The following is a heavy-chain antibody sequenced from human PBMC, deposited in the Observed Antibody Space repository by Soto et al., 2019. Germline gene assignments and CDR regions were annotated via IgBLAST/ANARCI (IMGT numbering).Heavy chain of an antibody. CDR2: VIPMFGTA. V-gene: IGHV1-69*01. Sequence: QVQLVQSGAEVKKPGSSVKVSCKSSGGTFISYAISWVRQAPGQGLEWMGGVIPMFGTANYAQKFQGRVTITADESTSTAYMELSSLRSEDTAVYYCARGGYYYDSSGYSVLDYWGQGTLVTVSS. CDR1: GGTFISYA. J-gene: IGHJ4*02. D-gene: IGHD3-22*01. CDR3: ARGGYYYDSSGYSVLDY.